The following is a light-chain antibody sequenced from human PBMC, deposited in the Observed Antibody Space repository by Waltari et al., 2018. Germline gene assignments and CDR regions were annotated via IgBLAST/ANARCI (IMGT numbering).Light chain of an antibody. Sequence: QSALTQPASVSGSPGQSITVSCTGTSSDVGTYHLVPWYQQHPGKAPKLIIYGVNKRPSGVADRFSGSKSGNTASLTIAGLQAEDEADYYCCSSAGSSTYVVFGGGTKLTVL. V-gene: IGLV2-23*02. CDR2: GVN. J-gene: IGLJ2*01. CDR1: SSDVGTYHL. CDR3: CSSAGSSTYVV.